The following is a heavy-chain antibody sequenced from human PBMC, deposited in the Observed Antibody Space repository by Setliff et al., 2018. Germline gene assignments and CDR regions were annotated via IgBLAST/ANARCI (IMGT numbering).Heavy chain of an antibody. J-gene: IGHJ4*02. CDR1: GGSISSYY. CDR3: ARRATYYNFWSGYYDY. V-gene: IGHV4-59*12. D-gene: IGHD3-3*01. Sequence: PSETLSLTCTVSGGSISSYYWSWIRQPPGKRLEWIGYIYYSGSTNYNPSLESRVTISVDTSKNQFSLKLSSVTAADTAVYYCARRATYYNFWSGYYDYWGQGTLVTVSS. CDR2: IYYSGST.